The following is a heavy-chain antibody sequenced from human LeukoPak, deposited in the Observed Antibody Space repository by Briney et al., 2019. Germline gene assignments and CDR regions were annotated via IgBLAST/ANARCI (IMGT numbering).Heavy chain of an antibody. D-gene: IGHD4-17*01. Sequence: PSETLSLTCTVSGGSISSYYWSWIRQPAGKGLEWIGRIYTSGSITYNPSLKSRVSMSVDTSKNQFSLKLSSVTAADTAVYYCARDGTTGGDYLEGDYMDVWGKGTTVTISS. CDR3: ARDGTTGGDYLEGDYMDV. CDR1: GGSISSYY. J-gene: IGHJ6*03. CDR2: IYTSGSI. V-gene: IGHV4-4*07.